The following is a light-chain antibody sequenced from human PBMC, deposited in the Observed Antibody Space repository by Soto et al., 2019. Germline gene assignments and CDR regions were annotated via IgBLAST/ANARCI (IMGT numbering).Light chain of an antibody. CDR2: KAT. Sequence: DIQLTQSPSTLSASVGDRVTITCRASQSISTWLAWYQQKPGKAPKLLIYKATSLEGGVPSRFSVSGSGTEFNITVSSLQPDDFATYYCQQYTTYPLTFGGGTTVEIK. V-gene: IGKV1-5*03. CDR3: QQYTTYPLT. J-gene: IGKJ4*01. CDR1: QSISTW.